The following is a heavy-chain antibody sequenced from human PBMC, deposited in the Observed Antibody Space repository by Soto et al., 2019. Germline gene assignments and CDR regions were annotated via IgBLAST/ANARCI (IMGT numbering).Heavy chain of an antibody. J-gene: IGHJ4*02. CDR2: ISYDGSNK. Sequence: GGSLRLSCAASGFTFSSYGMHWVRQAPGKGLEWVAVISYDGSNKYYADSVKGRFTISRDNSKNTLYLQMNSLRAEDTAVYYCAKGALRYFDWLLNYFDYWGQGTLVTVSS. V-gene: IGHV3-30*18. D-gene: IGHD3-9*01. CDR3: AKGALRYFDWLLNYFDY. CDR1: GFTFSSYG.